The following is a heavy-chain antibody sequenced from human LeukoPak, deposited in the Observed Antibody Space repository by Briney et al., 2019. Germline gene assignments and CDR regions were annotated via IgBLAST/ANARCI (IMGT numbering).Heavy chain of an antibody. J-gene: IGHJ4*02. Sequence: GGSLRLSCAASGFTFSSYWMSWVRQAPGKGLEWVANIKQDGSEKYYVDSVKGRFTISRDNAKNSLYLQMNSLRAEDTAVYYCARQRGYSYGYWNYYFDYWGQGTLVTVSS. CDR1: GFTFSSYW. CDR2: IKQDGSEK. V-gene: IGHV3-7*01. CDR3: ARQRGYSYGYWNYYFDY. D-gene: IGHD5-18*01.